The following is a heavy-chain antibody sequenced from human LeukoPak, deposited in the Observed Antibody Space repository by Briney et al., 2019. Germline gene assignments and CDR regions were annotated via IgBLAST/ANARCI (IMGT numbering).Heavy chain of an antibody. CDR1: GGSTSSDY. CDR3: ARLKLGAYFDL. Sequence: SETLSLTCTVSGGSTSSDYWSWIRQSPVKGLEWVGYVYNSGDTGKNPSLKSRVTILLDTSKNQCSLKLTSVSAADTAVYYCARLKLGAYFDLWGRGTLVTVSS. CDR2: VYNSGDT. D-gene: IGHD3-16*01. V-gene: IGHV4-59*08. J-gene: IGHJ2*01.